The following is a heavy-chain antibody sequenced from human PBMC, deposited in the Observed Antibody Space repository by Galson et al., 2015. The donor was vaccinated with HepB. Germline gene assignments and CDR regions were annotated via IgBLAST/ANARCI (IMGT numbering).Heavy chain of an antibody. CDR3: ARDLGAVNDFWSGVDAFDI. J-gene: IGHJ3*02. CDR2: ISYDGSNK. D-gene: IGHD3-3*01. CDR1: GFTFSSSG. Sequence: SLRLSCAASGFTFSSSGMHWVRQAPGKGLEWVAVISYDGSNKYYADSVKGRFTISRDNSKNTLYLQMNSLRAEDTAVYYCARDLGAVNDFWSGVDAFDIWGQGTMVTVSS. V-gene: IGHV3-30*03.